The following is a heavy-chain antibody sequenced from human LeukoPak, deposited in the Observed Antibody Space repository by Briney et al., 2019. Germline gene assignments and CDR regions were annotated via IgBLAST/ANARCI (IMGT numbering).Heavy chain of an antibody. CDR2: IDDDGRST. D-gene: IGHD6-13*01. Sequence: GGSLRLSCAVSGSTFRSYRMHWVRQAPGKGLVWVSRIDDDGRSTIYADSVKGRFTVSRDNAKDTLYLQMNSLRAEDTAVYYCARSAAGTWSIEYWGQGTLVTVSS. V-gene: IGHV3-74*01. J-gene: IGHJ4*02. CDR1: GSTFRSYR. CDR3: ARSAAGTWSIEY.